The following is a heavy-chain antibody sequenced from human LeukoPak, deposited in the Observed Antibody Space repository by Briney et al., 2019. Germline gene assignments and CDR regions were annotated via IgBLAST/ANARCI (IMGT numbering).Heavy chain of an antibody. D-gene: IGHD2-2*02. CDR3: ARDGACNTTRCFTYYSDY. J-gene: IGHJ4*02. V-gene: IGHV3-21*01. CDR1: GFTFSSYN. CDR2: ISSSSSYI. Sequence: GGSLRLSCAASGFTFSSYNMNWVRQAPGKGLEWVSSISSSSSYIYYAESVKGRFTISRDNAKNSLYLQMNSLRAEDTAVYYCARDGACNTTRCFTYYSDYWGQGTLVTVSS.